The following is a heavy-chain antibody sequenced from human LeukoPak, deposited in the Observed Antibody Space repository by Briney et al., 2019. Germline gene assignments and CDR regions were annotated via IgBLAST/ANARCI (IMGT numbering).Heavy chain of an antibody. CDR1: GGSISSYY. Sequence: SETLSLTCTVSGGSISSYYWSWIRQPPGKGLEWIGYIYYSGSTNYNPSLKSRVTISVDTSKNQFSLKLSSVTAADTAVYYCARDHNLWNSGDLGAFDTWGQGTMVTVSS. J-gene: IGHJ3*02. D-gene: IGHD1/OR15-1a*01. V-gene: IGHV4-59*01. CDR2: IYYSGST. CDR3: ARDHNLWNSGDLGAFDT.